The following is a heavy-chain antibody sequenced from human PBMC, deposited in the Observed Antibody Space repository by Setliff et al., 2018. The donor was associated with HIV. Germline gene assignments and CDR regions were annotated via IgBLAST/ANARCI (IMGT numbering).Heavy chain of an antibody. CDR2: IYYSGSI. CDR3: ARVKSGSLGGYVDY. D-gene: IGHD3-10*01. Sequence: PSETLSLTCTVSGGSISSSSYYWGWIRQPPGKGLEWIGSIYYSGSIYYNPSLKSRVTISVDTSKSQFSLKLSSVTAADTAVYYCARVKSGSLGGYVDYWGQGTLVTVSS. CDR1: GGSISSSSYY. J-gene: IGHJ4*02. V-gene: IGHV4-39*07.